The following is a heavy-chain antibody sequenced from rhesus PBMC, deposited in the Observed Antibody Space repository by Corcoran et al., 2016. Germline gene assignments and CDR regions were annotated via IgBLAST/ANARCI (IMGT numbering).Heavy chain of an antibody. CDR2: IYWSDSK. CDR1: GFSISPPGTG. V-gene: IGHV2-95*01. J-gene: IGHJ2*01. D-gene: IGHD3-22*01. Sequence: QFTLKESGPALVQPTQTLTLTCTFSGFSISPPGTGVGWLRPPPGPALEWLASIYWSDSKYYSTSVKSRLTISMDTSKNQVVLTMTDMDPVDTATYYCARTYWSDWRWYFDLWGPGTPITISS. CDR3: ARTYWSDWRWYFDL.